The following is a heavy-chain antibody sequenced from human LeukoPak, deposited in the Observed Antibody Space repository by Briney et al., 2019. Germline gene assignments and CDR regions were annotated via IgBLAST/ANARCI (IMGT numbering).Heavy chain of an antibody. D-gene: IGHD3-22*01. CDR1: GFTFSNYA. Sequence: GGSLRLSCAASGFTFSNYAMSWVRQAPGKGLEWVSVIYSGGTIRYADSVKGRFTFSRDNFKDTLNLQMNSLRADDTAVYYCVRAVHHNFYSDSSGYYGDAFDVWGQGTVVTVSS. V-gene: IGHV3-53*01. CDR3: VRAVHHNFYSDSSGYYGDAFDV. CDR2: IYSGGTI. J-gene: IGHJ3*01.